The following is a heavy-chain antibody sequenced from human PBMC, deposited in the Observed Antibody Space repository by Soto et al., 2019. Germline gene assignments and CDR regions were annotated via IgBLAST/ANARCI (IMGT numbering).Heavy chain of an antibody. CDR1: GYTFTASG. Sequence: QVQLVQSGPEVQKPGASLKVSCKASGYTFTASGISWVRQAPGHGLEWMGWTSIYNGHTESSPKFLCRVVMTTDTSAYTVYLEWKSLRPDDAALYSCARWDEYGASDRYRFDQRGQVTLVTGSS. CDR2: TSIYNGHT. D-gene: IGHD4-17*01. V-gene: IGHV1-18*01. J-gene: IGHJ4*02. CDR3: ARWDEYGASDRYRFDQ.